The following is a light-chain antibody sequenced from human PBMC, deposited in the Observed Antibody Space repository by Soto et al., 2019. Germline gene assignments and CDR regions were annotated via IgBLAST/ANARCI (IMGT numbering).Light chain of an antibody. CDR1: SSDVGAYNY. V-gene: IGLV2-14*03. J-gene: IGLJ1*01. CDR2: DVS. Sequence: QSVLTQPASVSGSPGQSITISCTGTSSDVGAYNYVSWYQHHPGKVPRLMIFDVSNRPSGVSNRFSGSKSGNTASLTISGLQAEDEAEYYCCSYSRSSPYVFGAGTKVTVL. CDR3: CSYSRSSPYV.